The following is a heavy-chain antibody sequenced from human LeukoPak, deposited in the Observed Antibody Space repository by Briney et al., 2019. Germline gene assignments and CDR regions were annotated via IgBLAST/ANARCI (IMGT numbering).Heavy chain of an antibody. Sequence: KASETLSLTCTVSGGSISSSSYYWGWIRQPPGKGLEWIGSIYYSGSTYYNPSLKSRVTISVDTSKNQFSLKLSSVTAADTAVYYCARARDSSGYLINFDYWGQGTLVTVSS. J-gene: IGHJ4*02. CDR1: GGSISSSSYY. CDR3: ARARDSSGYLINFDY. CDR2: IYYSGST. D-gene: IGHD3-22*01. V-gene: IGHV4-39*07.